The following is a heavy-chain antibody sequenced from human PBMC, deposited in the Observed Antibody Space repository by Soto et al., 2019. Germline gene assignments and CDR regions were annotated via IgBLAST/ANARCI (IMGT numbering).Heavy chain of an antibody. Sequence: GESLKISCKGSGYSFTSYWIGWVRQMPGKGLELMRIIYPGDSDTRYSPSFQGQVTISSDKSISTAYLQWSSLKASDTAMYYWARQIPRGYYDFWRGSGYSWLDPWGQGTLVTVSS. J-gene: IGHJ5*02. CDR3: ARQIPRGYYDFWRGSGYSWLDP. D-gene: IGHD3-3*01. CDR1: GYSFTSYW. V-gene: IGHV5-51*01. CDR2: IYPGDSDT.